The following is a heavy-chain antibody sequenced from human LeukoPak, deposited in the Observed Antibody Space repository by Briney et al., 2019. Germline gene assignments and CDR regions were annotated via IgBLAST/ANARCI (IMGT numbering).Heavy chain of an antibody. V-gene: IGHV1-2*02. Sequence: GASVKVSCKASGYILSSYNMHWVRQAPGQGLEWLGIINPSGGDTKYAQKFQGRVTMTRDTSISTAYMELSRLRSDDTAVYYCARGRGQQLDDYWGQGTLVTVSS. J-gene: IGHJ4*02. CDR1: GYILSSYN. CDR3: ARGRGQQLDDY. CDR2: INPSGGDT. D-gene: IGHD6-13*01.